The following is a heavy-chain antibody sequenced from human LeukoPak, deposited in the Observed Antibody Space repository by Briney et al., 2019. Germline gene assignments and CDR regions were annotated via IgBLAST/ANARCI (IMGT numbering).Heavy chain of an antibody. D-gene: IGHD6-19*01. J-gene: IGHJ4*02. CDR1: GFTVSSNY. CDR2: ISGSGGST. CDR3: AKDTFFSSVD. V-gene: IGHV3-23*01. Sequence: GGSLRLSCAASGFTVSSNYMSWVRQAPGKGLEWVSAISGSGGSTYYANSVKGRFTISRDNSKNTLYLQMNSLRAEDTAVYYCAKDTFFSSVDWGQGTLVTVSS.